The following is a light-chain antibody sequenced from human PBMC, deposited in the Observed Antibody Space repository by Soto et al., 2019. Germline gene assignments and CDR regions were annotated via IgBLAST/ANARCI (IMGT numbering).Light chain of an antibody. J-gene: IGKJ4*01. CDR3: QQRSNWPPVVT. CDR1: QSVSSY. CDR2: DAS. V-gene: IGKV3-11*01. Sequence: EIVLTQSPATLSLYPGERATLSCRASQSVSSYLAWYQQKPGQAPRLLIYDASNRATGIPARFSGSGSGTDFTLTISSLEPEDFAVYYCQQRSNWPPVVTFGGGTKWIS.